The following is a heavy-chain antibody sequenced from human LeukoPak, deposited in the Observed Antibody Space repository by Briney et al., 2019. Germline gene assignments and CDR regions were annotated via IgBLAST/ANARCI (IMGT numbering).Heavy chain of an antibody. J-gene: IGHJ3*02. V-gene: IGHV1-2*02. CDR3: ARHSQWGIIPWTFDI. D-gene: IGHD3-16*01. CDR2: INPNSGVT. Sequence: ASVKVSCKASGYTFTGYYMHWVRQAPGQGLEWMGWINPNSGVTNYAQRFQGRVTMTRDTSISTAYMELSRLRSDDTAVYYCARHSQWGIIPWTFDIWGQGTMVTVSS. CDR1: GYTFTGYY.